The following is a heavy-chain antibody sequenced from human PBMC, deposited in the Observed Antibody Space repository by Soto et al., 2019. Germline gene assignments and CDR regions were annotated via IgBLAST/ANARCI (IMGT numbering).Heavy chain of an antibody. Sequence: GGSLRLSCAAYGFTFSNAWINWVRQAPGKGLEWVGRIKSKTDGGTTDYAEPVKGRFAISRDDSNNMVYLQMNSLKIEDTAVYCCTTDSYSTIIIVRFDYWGHGTLVTVSS. D-gene: IGHD3-22*01. V-gene: IGHV3-15*07. J-gene: IGHJ4*01. CDR2: IKSKTDGGTT. CDR1: GFTFSNAW. CDR3: TTDSYSTIIIVRFDY.